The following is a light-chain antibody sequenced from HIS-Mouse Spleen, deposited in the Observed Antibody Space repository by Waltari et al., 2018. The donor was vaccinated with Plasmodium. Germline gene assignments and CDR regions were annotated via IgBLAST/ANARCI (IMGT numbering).Light chain of an antibody. Sequence: QSALTQPASVSGSPGQSITIPCTGTSSDVGGYNYVSWYQQHPGKAPKLMIYEVSNRPSGVSNGCSGYKSGNTASLTISGLQAEDEADYYCSAYTSSSTLRVFGGGTKLTVL. CDR2: EVS. CDR1: SSDVGGYNY. J-gene: IGLJ3*02. CDR3: SAYTSSSTLRV. V-gene: IGLV2-14*01.